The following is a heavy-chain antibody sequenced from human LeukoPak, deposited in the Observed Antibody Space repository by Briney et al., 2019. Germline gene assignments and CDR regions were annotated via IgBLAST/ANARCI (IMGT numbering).Heavy chain of an antibody. Sequence: GGSLRLSCAASGFTFSSYWLHWVRQAPGKGLVWVSRINSDGSRTSYADSVKGRFTISRDNAKNTLYLQMNSLRAEDTAVYYCMLVGSTTQPPDYWGQGTLVTVSS. CDR1: GFTFSSYW. CDR3: MLVGSTTQPPDY. V-gene: IGHV3-74*01. D-gene: IGHD1-26*01. CDR2: INSDGSRT. J-gene: IGHJ4*02.